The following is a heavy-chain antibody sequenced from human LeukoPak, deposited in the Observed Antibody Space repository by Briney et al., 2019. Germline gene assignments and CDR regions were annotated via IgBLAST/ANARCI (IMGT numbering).Heavy chain of an antibody. D-gene: IGHD2-15*01. CDR2: ISGSGGST. Sequence: PGGSLRLSCAASGFTFSSYWMSWVRQAPGKGLEWVSAISGSGGSTYYADSVKGRFTISRDNSKNTLYLQMNSLRAEDTAVYYCAKALVAATRYFDYWGQGTLVTVSS. CDR1: GFTFSSYW. CDR3: AKALVAATRYFDY. J-gene: IGHJ4*02. V-gene: IGHV3-23*01.